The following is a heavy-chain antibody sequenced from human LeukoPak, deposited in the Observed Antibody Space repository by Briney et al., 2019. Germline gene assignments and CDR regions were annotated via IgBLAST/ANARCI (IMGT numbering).Heavy chain of an antibody. CDR3: ARGASGYGNFDY. Sequence: PGGSLRLSCAASGFSFNTYWMHWVRQAPGKGLVCVSRIYSDVSSTYYADSVKGRFTCSSDNAKNTVYLQMNSLRAEDTAVYYCARGASGYGNFDYWGQGTLVTVSS. CDR2: IYSDVSST. V-gene: IGHV3-74*01. CDR1: GFSFNTYW. D-gene: IGHD5-12*01. J-gene: IGHJ4*02.